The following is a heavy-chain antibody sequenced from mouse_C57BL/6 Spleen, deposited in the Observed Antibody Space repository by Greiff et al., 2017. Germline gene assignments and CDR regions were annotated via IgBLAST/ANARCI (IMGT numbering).Heavy chain of an antibody. CDR2: IYPGDGDT. D-gene: IGHD2-2*01. J-gene: IGHJ4*01. CDR1: GYAFSSYW. CDR3: ARSGMGYYYAMDY. Sequence: VQGVESGAELVKPGASVKISCKASGYAFSSYWMNWVKQRPGKGLEWIGQIYPGDGDTTYNGKFKGKATLTADKSSSTAYMQLSSLTSEDSAVYFCARSGMGYYYAMDYWGQGTSVTVSS. V-gene: IGHV1-80*01.